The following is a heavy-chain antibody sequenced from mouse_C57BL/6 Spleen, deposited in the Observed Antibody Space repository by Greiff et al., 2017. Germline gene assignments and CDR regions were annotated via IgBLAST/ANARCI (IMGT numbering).Heavy chain of an antibody. D-gene: IGHD4-1*01. CDR2: IDPNSGGT. Sequence: QVQLQQPGAELVKPGASVKLSCKASGYTFTSYWMHWVKQRPGRGLEWIGRIDPNSGGTKYNETFKSKATLTVVKPSSPAYMQLSSLAAEESSVYYCARSLTGTRAWFAYWGQETLVTVSA. CDR3: ARSLTGTRAWFAY. J-gene: IGHJ3*01. CDR1: GYTFTSYW. V-gene: IGHV1-72*01.